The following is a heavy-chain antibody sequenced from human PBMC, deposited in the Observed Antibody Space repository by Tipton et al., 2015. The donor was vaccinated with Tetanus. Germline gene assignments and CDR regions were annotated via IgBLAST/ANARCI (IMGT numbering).Heavy chain of an antibody. V-gene: IGHV5-51*01. CDR2: IYPGDSDT. CDR1: GYNFNLYW. Sequence: QLVQSGAEVKKPGESLKISCQGSGYNFNLYWIAWVRQMPGKGLEWMGIIYPGDSDTRYSPSFQGQVTISADKSSHTAYLQWSSLKAADTARYYCARRLGPYTGDYIWHFDLWCRGTLVTVSS. CDR3: ARRLGPYTGDYIWHFDL. D-gene: IGHD3-3*01. J-gene: IGHJ2*01.